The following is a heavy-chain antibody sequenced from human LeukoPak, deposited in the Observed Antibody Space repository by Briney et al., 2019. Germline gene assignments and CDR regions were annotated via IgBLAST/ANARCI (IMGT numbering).Heavy chain of an antibody. V-gene: IGHV4-39*01. CDR2: IYYSGST. CDR3: ARLTTWSGPLRY. J-gene: IGHJ4*02. D-gene: IGHD3-3*01. Sequence: SETLSLTCTVSGGSISSSSYYWGWIRQPPGKGLEWIGSIYYSGSTYYNPSLKSRVTISVDTSKNQFSLKLSSVTAADTAVYYCARLTTWSGPLRYWGQGTLVTVSS. CDR1: GGSISSSSYY.